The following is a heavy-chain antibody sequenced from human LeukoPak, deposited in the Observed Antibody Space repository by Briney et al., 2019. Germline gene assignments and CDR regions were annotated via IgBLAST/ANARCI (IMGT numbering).Heavy chain of an antibody. D-gene: IGHD6-13*01. CDR1: GYTFTSYA. CDR3: ARVSSSWYNNYYGMDA. J-gene: IGHJ6*02. Sequence: ASVKVSCKASGYTFTSYAMHWVRQAPGQRLEWMGWINAGNGNTKYSQKFQGRVTITRDTSASTAYMELSSLRSEDTAVYYCARVSSSWYNNYYGMDAWGQGTTVTVSS. CDR2: INAGNGNT. V-gene: IGHV1-3*01.